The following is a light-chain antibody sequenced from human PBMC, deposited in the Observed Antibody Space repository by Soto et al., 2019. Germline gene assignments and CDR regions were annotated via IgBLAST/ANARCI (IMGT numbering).Light chain of an antibody. J-gene: IGKJ1*01. CDR3: QQYAASPRT. CDR2: GAS. Sequence: EIVLTQSPGTLSMSPRERATLSCRASQRVSNAYLAWYQHKVGQSPRILIYGASNRAPGIPDRFSGSGSGTDFPLTISRLEPEDFAVSYWQQYAASPRTFGQGTQVEVK. V-gene: IGKV3-20*01. CDR1: QRVSNAY.